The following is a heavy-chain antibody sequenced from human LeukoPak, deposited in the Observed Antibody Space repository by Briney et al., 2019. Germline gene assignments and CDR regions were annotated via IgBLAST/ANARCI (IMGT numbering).Heavy chain of an antibody. J-gene: IGHJ4*02. CDR1: RFTSSSYA. D-gene: IGHD6-19*01. CDR3: AKDLKSSGWDFDY. Sequence: VGSLRLSCAASRFTSSSYAMSWVRQAPGKGLKWVAAISGSGGRTYYAASVKGRFTISRDNSKSTLYLQMDSLRAEDTAVYYCAKDLKSSGWDFDYWGQGTLVTVSS. V-gene: IGHV3-23*01. CDR2: ISGSGGRT.